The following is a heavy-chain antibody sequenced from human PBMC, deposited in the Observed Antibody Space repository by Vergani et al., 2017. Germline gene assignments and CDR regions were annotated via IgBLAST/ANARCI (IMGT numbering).Heavy chain of an antibody. CDR2: ISWDGGST. Sequence: EVQLAESGGGLVQPGGSLRLSCAASGFTFDDYTMHWVRQAPGKGLEWVSLISWDGGSTYYADSVKGRFTISRDNSKNSLYLQMNSLRTEDTALYYCAKEWGGSGSYYNSPPDYWGQGTLVTVSS. CDR1: GFTFDDYT. CDR3: AKEWGGSGSYYNSPPDY. V-gene: IGHV3-43*01. D-gene: IGHD3-10*01. J-gene: IGHJ4*02.